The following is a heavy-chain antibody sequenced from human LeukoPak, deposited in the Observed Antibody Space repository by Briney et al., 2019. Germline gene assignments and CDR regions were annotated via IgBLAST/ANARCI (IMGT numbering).Heavy chain of an antibody. CDR2: IHTSENT. CDR1: GGYIGSYY. CDR3: AREGDYGDYSKSFYYMDV. Sequence: SETLSLTCTVSGGYIGSYYWSWVRQPAGKGLEWIGRIHTSENTHYNPSLKSRGTMSVDMSPSQFSLRLPSVTAADTAVYYCAREGDYGDYSKSFYYMDVWGKGTPVTVSS. J-gene: IGHJ6*03. V-gene: IGHV4-4*07. D-gene: IGHD4-17*01.